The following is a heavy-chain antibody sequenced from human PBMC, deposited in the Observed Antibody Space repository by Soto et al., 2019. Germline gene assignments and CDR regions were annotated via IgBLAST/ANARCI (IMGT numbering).Heavy chain of an antibody. CDR2: ISSNSVTI. V-gene: IGHV3-48*01. D-gene: IGHD6-19*01. J-gene: IGHJ4*02. CDR1: GFIFSKYS. Sequence: GGSLRLSCGASGFIFSKYSMNWVRQAPGKGLEWLSYISSNSVTIYYADSVRGRFTIFRDNAKNSLYLQMNTLRIEDTALYFCAKYLAVAGWSLGQEGVDYWGQGTLVTVSS. CDR3: AKYLAVAGWSLGQEGVDY.